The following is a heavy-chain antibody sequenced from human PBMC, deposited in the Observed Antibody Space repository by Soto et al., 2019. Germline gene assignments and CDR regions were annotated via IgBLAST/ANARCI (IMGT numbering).Heavy chain of an antibody. CDR1: GFTFISYA. V-gene: IGHV3-23*01. CDR2: ISGSGGST. Sequence: PGGSLRLSCAASGFTFISYAMSWVRQAPWKGLEWVSAISGSGGSTYYADSVKGRFTISRDNSKNTLYLQMNSLRAEDTAVYYCAKWGIAAAGTIDYWGQGTLVTVSS. CDR3: AKWGIAAAGTIDY. D-gene: IGHD6-13*01. J-gene: IGHJ4*02.